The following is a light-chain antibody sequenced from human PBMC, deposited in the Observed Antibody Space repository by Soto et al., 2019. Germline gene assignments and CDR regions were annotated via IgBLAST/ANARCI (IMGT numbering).Light chain of an antibody. J-gene: IGLJ1*01. CDR2: SNN. CDR3: AAWDNSLSEYV. V-gene: IGLV1-44*01. CDR1: SSNIGRNT. Sequence: QSVLTQPPSASETPGQRVTISCSGSSSNIGRNTVNWYQQLPGTAPKLVIYSNNQRPSGVPDRFSGSKSGTSGSLAISGLQSEDEAAYYCAAWDNSLSEYVFGTGTKLTVL.